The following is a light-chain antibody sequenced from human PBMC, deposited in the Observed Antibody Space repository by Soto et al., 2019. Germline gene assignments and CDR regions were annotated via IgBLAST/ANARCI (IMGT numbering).Light chain of an antibody. Sequence: DIQMTQSPSSLSASVGDRVTITYRASQGISNYLAWYQQKPGKVPKLLIYAASTLQSGVPSRFSGSGSGTDFTVTISSLQPEDVATYYCQKYNSDPYTFGQGTKLEIK. CDR1: QGISNY. J-gene: IGKJ2*01. V-gene: IGKV1-27*01. CDR2: AAS. CDR3: QKYNSDPYT.